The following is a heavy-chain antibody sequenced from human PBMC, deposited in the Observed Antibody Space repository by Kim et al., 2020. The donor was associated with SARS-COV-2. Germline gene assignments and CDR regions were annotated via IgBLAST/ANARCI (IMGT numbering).Heavy chain of an antibody. V-gene: IGHV3-9*01. CDR3: VKGDFGAYDPSFDC. J-gene: IGHJ4*02. D-gene: IGHD4-17*01. Sequence: GGSLRLSCAASGFTFDDYAMHWVRQTPGKGLEWVLGIGYKSENIAYAASVKGRFTISRDNAKNSLFLQLNSLTSEDTAFYYCVKGDFGAYDPSFDCWGQGTLVTVTS. CDR2: IGYKSENI. CDR1: GFTFDDYA.